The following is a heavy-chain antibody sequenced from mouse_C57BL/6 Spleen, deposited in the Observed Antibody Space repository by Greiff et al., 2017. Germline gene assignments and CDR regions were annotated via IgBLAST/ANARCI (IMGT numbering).Heavy chain of an antibody. D-gene: IGHD2-12*01. CDR1: GYTFTSYW. V-gene: IGHV1-50*01. CDR2: LDPSDSYT. Sequence: QVQLQQPGAELVKPGASVKLSCKASGYTFTSYWMQWVKQRPGQGLEWIGELDPSDSYTNYNQKFKGKATLTVDTSSSTAYMPLSSLTSEDSAVYYCARGSDDGYYFDYWGQGTTLTVSS. J-gene: IGHJ2*01. CDR3: ARGSDDGYYFDY.